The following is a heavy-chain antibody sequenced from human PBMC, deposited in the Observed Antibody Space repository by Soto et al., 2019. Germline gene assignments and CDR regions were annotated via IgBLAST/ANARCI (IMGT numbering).Heavy chain of an antibody. CDR2: INPSGGST. V-gene: IGHV1-46*01. J-gene: IGHJ4*02. Sequence: QVQLVQSGAEVKKPGASVKVSCKTSGYTFTNYYMHWARQAPGQGLEWMAIINPSGGSTKYAQKFQGRVTMTRDTSTSTVYMELSSLRSEDTTVYYCARGGSVVVMTDGFDYWGQGTLVTVSS. CDR3: ARGGSVVVMTDGFDY. D-gene: IGHD2-21*01. CDR1: GYTFTNYY.